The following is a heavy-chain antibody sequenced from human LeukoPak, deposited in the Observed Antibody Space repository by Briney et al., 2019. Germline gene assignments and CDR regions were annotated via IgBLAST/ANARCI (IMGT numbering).Heavy chain of an antibody. CDR1: GFTFSTYA. D-gene: IGHD4-17*01. Sequence: EGSLRLSCAASGFTFSTYAMHWVRQAPGKGLEWVAVIWYDGSNKYYADSVKGRFTISRDNAKNSLYLQINSLRAEDTAVYYCARDTGGDYGFDYWGQGSLVTVSS. CDR3: ARDTGGDYGFDY. V-gene: IGHV3-33*01. J-gene: IGHJ4*02. CDR2: IWYDGSNK.